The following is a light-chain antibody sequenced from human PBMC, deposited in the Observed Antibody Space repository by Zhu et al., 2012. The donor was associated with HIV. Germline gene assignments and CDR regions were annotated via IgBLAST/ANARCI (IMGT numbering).Light chain of an antibody. Sequence: DIQMTQSPSSLSAFIGDRVTITCWASQNVGRYLAWYQQKPGKAPKALIYKASTLESGVPSRFSGSGSGTEFILTISSLQPDDLATYYCQQYETYPLTFGQGTRLGIK. J-gene: IGKJ5*01. CDR3: QQYETYPLT. CDR1: QNVGRY. V-gene: IGKV1-5*03. CDR2: KAS.